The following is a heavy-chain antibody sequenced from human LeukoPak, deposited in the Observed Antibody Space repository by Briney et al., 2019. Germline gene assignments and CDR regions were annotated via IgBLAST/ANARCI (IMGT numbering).Heavy chain of an antibody. D-gene: IGHD6-19*01. Sequence: GASVKVSCKASGYTFTGYYMHWVRQAPRRGLEWMGRINPNSGGTNYAQKFQGRVTMTRDTSISTAYMELSRLRSDDTAVYYCARGPLPLAVADCWGQGTLVTVSS. V-gene: IGHV1-2*06. J-gene: IGHJ4*02. CDR3: ARGPLPLAVADC. CDR2: INPNSGGT. CDR1: GYTFTGYY.